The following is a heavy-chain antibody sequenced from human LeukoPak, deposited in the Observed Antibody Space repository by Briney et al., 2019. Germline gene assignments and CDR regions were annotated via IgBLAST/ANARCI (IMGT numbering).Heavy chain of an antibody. J-gene: IGHJ1*01. CDR2: ISAYNGNT. V-gene: IGHV1-18*01. CDR3: GRWRESSNWPPGYLQY. CDR1: GFTFTSFG. D-gene: IGHD4-11*01. Sequence: ASVKVSCKASGFTFTSFGFRWVRQAPGQGLEWMGWISAYNGNTNYAQNLQGRVTMTTDASTSTVYMELRSLRSDDTAMYICGRWRESSNWPPGYLQYWGQGTLVIVSS.